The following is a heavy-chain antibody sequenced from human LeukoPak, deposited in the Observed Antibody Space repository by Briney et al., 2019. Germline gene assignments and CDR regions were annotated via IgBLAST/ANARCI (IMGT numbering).Heavy chain of an antibody. D-gene: IGHD3-3*01. J-gene: IGHJ3*02. Sequence: ASVKVSCKASGYTFTGYYMHWVRQAPGQGLEWMGIINPSGGSTSYAQKFQGRVTMTRDTSTSTVYMELSSLRSEDTAVYYCASSKRDFWSGYYTAGLNVDDAFDIWGQGTMVTVSS. CDR2: INPSGGST. V-gene: IGHV1-46*01. CDR3: ASSKRDFWSGYYTAGLNVDDAFDI. CDR1: GYTFTGYY.